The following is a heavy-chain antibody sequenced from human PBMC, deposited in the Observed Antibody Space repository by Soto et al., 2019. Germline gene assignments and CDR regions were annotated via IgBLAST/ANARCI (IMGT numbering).Heavy chain of an antibody. V-gene: IGHV4-31*03. CDR1: GGSISSGGYY. CDR3: ARDRGCSSTSCYSNYYYMDV. J-gene: IGHJ6*03. Sequence: PSETLSLTCTVSGGSISSGGYYWSWIRQHPGKGLEWIGYIYYSGSTYYNPSLKSRVTISVDTSKNQFSLKLSSVTAADTAVYYCARDRGCSSTSCYSNYYYMDVWGKGTTVTVSS. D-gene: IGHD2-2*01. CDR2: IYYSGST.